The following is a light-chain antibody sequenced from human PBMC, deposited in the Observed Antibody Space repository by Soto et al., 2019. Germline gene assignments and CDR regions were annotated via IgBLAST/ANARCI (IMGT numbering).Light chain of an antibody. Sequence: QSALTQPAPVCGSPGQSITTSCTGISSDVGGYIYVSWYQQHPGKAPKLMIYEVSNRPAGVSNRFSGSKSGNTASLTISGLQAEDEADYYCSSYSRSSFYVFGTGTKVTVL. CDR1: SSDVGGYIY. CDR3: SSYSRSSFYV. J-gene: IGLJ1*01. V-gene: IGLV2-14*01. CDR2: EVS.